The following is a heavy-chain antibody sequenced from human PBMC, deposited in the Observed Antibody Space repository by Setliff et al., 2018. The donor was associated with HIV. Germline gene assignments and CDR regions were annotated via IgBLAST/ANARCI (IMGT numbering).Heavy chain of an antibody. D-gene: IGHD2-2*01. CDR3: VRGGTSSNWFDP. V-gene: IGHV4-59*01. Sequence: SETLSLTCIVSGASISSDTWSWIRQPPGKGLQWIGFIHHSSITNYNPSLSSRVTVSLDTSKNQLSLKLNSVTAADTAVYYCVRGGTSSNWFDPWGQGTLVTVSS. CDR2: IHHSSIT. J-gene: IGHJ5*02. CDR1: GASISSDT.